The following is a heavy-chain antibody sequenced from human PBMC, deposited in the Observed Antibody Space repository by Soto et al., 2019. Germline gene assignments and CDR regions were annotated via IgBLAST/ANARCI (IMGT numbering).Heavy chain of an antibody. Sequence: SETLSLTCTVSCGSISSFYWNWIRQPPGKGLEWIGYIYYSGGTNYNPSLKSRVTMSLDTSKNQFSLILTSVTAADTAVYYCERDLSGGLRPDAFDIWGQGTMVTVSS. CDR3: ERDLSGGLRPDAFDI. D-gene: IGHD5-12*01. CDR2: IYYSGGT. CDR1: CGSISSFY. J-gene: IGHJ3*02. V-gene: IGHV4-59*01.